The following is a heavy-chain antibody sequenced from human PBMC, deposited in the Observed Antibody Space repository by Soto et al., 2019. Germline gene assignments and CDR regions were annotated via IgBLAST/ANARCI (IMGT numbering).Heavy chain of an antibody. D-gene: IGHD3-22*01. Sequence: SETLSLTCTVSGGSFSSGDYYWSWIRQPPGKGLEWIGYIYYSGSTYYNPSLKSRVTISVDTSKNQFSLKLSSVTAADTAVYYCARARVYYDSSGYPYYFDYWGQGTLVTVSS. CDR2: IYYSGST. CDR3: ARARVYYDSSGYPYYFDY. V-gene: IGHV4-30-4*01. J-gene: IGHJ4*02. CDR1: GGSFSSGDYY.